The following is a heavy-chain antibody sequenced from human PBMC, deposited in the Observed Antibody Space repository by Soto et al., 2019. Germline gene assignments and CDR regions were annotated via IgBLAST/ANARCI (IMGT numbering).Heavy chain of an antibody. CDR1: GFTFSDYY. D-gene: IGHD6-13*01. CDR2: ISSSGSTI. J-gene: IGHJ4*02. Sequence: GGSLRLSCAASGFTFSDYYMSWIRQAPGKGLEWVSYISSSGSTIYYADSVKGRFTISRDNAKNSLYLQMNSLRAEDTAVYYCARSQPVGSSWYPLGYYFDYWGQGTLVTVSS. V-gene: IGHV3-11*01. CDR3: ARSQPVGSSWYPLGYYFDY.